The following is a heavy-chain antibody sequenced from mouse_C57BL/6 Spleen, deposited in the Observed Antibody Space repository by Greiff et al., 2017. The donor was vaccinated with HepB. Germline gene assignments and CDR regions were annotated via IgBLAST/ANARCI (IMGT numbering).Heavy chain of an antibody. CDR3: ARDPGSYYAMDY. D-gene: IGHD4-1*01. V-gene: IGHV5-4*01. J-gene: IGHJ4*01. CDR2: ISDGGSYT. CDR1: GFTFSSYA. Sequence: EVHLVESGGGLVKPGGSLKLSCAASGFTFSSYAMSWVRQTPEKRLEWVATISDGGSYTYYPDNVKGRFTISRDNAKNHLYLQMSHLKSEDTAMYYCARDPGSYYAMDYWGQGTSVTVSS.